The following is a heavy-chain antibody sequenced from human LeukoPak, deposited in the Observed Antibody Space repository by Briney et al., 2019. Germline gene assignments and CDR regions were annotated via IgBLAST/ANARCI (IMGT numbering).Heavy chain of an antibody. CDR3: ARGASVVAGSDNAFDI. V-gene: IGHV3-21*01. CDR2: ISSSSMYI. CDR1: GFTFSSYS. Sequence: GGSLRLSCAASGFTFSSYSMNWVRQAPGKGLEWVSSISSSSMYIYYADSVKGRFTISRDNAKKSVHLQMNSLRAEDTAVYYCARGASVVAGSDNAFDIWGQGTMVTVSS. D-gene: IGHD6-19*01. J-gene: IGHJ3*02.